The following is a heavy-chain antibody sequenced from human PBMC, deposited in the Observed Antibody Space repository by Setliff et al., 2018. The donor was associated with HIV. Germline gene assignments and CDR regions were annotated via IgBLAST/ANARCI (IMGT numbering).Heavy chain of an antibody. Sequence: GESLKISCKGSGYSFTSYWIGWVRQMPGKGLEWMGIIFPGDSKMRYSTSFQGRVTLSADKSISTAYLQWSSLQTSDSGMYYCARGIAALTASFDYWGQGSLVTVSS. CDR2: IFPGDSKM. CDR1: GYSFTSYW. D-gene: IGHD2-21*02. J-gene: IGHJ4*02. CDR3: ARGIAALTASFDY. V-gene: IGHV5-51*01.